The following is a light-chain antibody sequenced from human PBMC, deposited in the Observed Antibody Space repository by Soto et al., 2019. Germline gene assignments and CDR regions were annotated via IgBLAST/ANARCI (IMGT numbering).Light chain of an antibody. Sequence: DIQMTQSPSTLSASVGDRVTITCRASQSISRWLAWHQQKPGKAPRLLIYDASNLQRGVPSRFSGSGSGTEFTLTITSLQPEDFATYYCQQYNDYSGMFGQGTKVEIE. CDR1: QSISRW. CDR2: DAS. V-gene: IGKV1-5*01. CDR3: QQYNDYSGM. J-gene: IGKJ1*01.